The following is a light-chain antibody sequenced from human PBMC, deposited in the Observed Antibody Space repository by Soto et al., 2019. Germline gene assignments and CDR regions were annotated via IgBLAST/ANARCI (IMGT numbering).Light chain of an antibody. CDR1: QSVSSNY. Sequence: EIVLTQSPGTLSLSPGERATLSCRASQSVSSNYLAWYQQKPGQAPKFLIYRASIRATGIPDRFTGSGSGTDFTLTISRLEPEDFAVYYCQQYGSSPLTFGGGTKVDIK. V-gene: IGKV3-20*01. CDR3: QQYGSSPLT. CDR2: RAS. J-gene: IGKJ4*01.